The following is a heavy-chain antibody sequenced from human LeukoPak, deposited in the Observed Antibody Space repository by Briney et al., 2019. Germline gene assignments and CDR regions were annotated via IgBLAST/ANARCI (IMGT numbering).Heavy chain of an antibody. J-gene: IGHJ6*02. D-gene: IGHD2-2*01. Sequence: GASVKVSCKASGGTFSSYAISWVRQAHGQGLKWMGGIIPMFGTANYAQKFQGRVTITADESTSTAYMELSSLRSEDTAVYYCARVYHSGGGYCSSTSCYYYYGMDVWGQGTTVTVSS. V-gene: IGHV1-69*01. CDR2: IIPMFGTA. CDR1: GGTFSSYA. CDR3: ARVYHSGGGYCSSTSCYYYYGMDV.